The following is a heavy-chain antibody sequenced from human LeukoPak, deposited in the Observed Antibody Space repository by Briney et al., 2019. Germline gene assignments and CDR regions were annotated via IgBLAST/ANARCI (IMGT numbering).Heavy chain of an antibody. Sequence: GGSLRLSCAASGFTSTDFYMSWIRQAPGKGLEWVSYITNSGTTIYYADSVKGRFTISRDNAKNSLYLQMNSLRAEDTAVYYCASRRYYYDSSGQHPGDYWGQGTLVTVSS. V-gene: IGHV3-11*04. D-gene: IGHD3-22*01. CDR3: ASRRYYYDSSGQHPGDY. J-gene: IGHJ4*02. CDR1: GFTSTDFY. CDR2: ITNSGTTI.